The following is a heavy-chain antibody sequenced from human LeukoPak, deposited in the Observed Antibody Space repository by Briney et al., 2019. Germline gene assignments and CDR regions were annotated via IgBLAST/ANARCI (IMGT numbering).Heavy chain of an antibody. CDR2: ISGSGGST. D-gene: IGHD3-3*01. V-gene: IGHV3-23*01. J-gene: IGHJ4*02. CDR1: GFTFSSYA. Sequence: GGSLRLSCAASGFTFSSYAMSWVRQAPGKGLECVSAISGSGGSTYYADSVKGRFTISRDNSKNTLYLQMNSLRAEDTAVYYCAKDPTRLRFLEWLLYFDYWGQGTLVTVSS. CDR3: AKDPTRLRFLEWLLYFDY.